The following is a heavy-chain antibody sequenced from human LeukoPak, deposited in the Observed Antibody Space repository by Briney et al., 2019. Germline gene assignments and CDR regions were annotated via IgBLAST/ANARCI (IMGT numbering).Heavy chain of an antibody. CDR3: ARDQVVPAALFDY. CDR2: ISSSSSTI. D-gene: IGHD2-2*01. Sequence: GGSLRLSCEASGFTFSSYTMNWVRQAPGKGLEWVSYISSSSSTIYYADSVKGRFSISRDNAKNSLYLLMSSLGAEDTAVYYCARDQVVPAALFDYWGQGTQVTVSS. V-gene: IGHV3-48*01. CDR1: GFTFSSYT. J-gene: IGHJ4*02.